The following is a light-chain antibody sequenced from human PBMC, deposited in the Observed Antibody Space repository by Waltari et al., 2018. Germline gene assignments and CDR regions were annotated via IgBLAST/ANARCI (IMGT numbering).Light chain of an antibody. CDR1: QDISNY. J-gene: IGKJ4*01. CDR2: DAS. CDR3: QQYDNLPLT. Sequence: EIQMTPSPFSLSASVGDVVTITCQASQDISNYLDWYQQKPGKAPKLLIYDASNLETGVPSRFSGSGSGTDFTFTISSLQPEDIATYYCQQYDNLPLTFGGGTKVEIK. V-gene: IGKV1-33*01.